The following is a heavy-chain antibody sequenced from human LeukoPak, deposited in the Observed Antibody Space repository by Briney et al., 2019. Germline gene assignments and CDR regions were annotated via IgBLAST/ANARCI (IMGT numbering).Heavy chain of an antibody. CDR1: GFVFSNYD. CDR3: ARDLNREDFDY. J-gene: IGHJ4*02. CDR2: IWLDGSAT. D-gene: IGHD1-14*01. V-gene: IGHV3-33*01. Sequence: GGSLRLSCAASGFVFSNYDMHWVRQAPVKGLEWVAIIWLDGSATYYGDSVKGRFTVSRDNSNNTLYLQMNSLRVEDTAVYYCARDLNREDFDYWGQGTLVAVSS.